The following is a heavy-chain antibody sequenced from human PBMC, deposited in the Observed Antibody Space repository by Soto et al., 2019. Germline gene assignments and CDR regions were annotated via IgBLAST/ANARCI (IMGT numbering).Heavy chain of an antibody. V-gene: IGHV3-48*01. CDR3: ARTFEPYSSSWYGY. J-gene: IGHJ4*02. D-gene: IGHD6-13*01. CDR2: ISSSSSTI. Sequence: GGSLRLSCAASGFNFSSYSMNWVRQATGKGLEGVSYISSSSSTIYYADSVKGRFTISRDNAKNSLYLQMNSLRAEDTAVYYCARTFEPYSSSWYGYWGQGTLVTVSS. CDR1: GFNFSSYS.